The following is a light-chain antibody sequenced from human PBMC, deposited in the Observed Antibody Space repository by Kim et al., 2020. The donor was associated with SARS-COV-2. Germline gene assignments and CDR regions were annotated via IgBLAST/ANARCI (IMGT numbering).Light chain of an antibody. CDR2: RNN. CDR1: SSNIGSNY. J-gene: IGLJ1*01. Sequence: QRAPIPCAGSSSNIGSNYVYWYQQLPGTAPKLLIYRNNQRPSGVPDRFSGSKSGTSASLAISGLRSEDEADYYCAAWDDSLSGHYVFGTGTKVTVL. V-gene: IGLV1-47*01. CDR3: AAWDDSLSGHYV.